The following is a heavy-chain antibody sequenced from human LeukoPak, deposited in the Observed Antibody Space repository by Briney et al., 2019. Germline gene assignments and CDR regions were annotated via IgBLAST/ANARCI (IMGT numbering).Heavy chain of an antibody. CDR1: GGTLSSHT. CDR3: ARGWLAETMVVTPYNY. V-gene: IGHV1-69*13. Sequence: ASVKVSCKASGGTLSSHTINWVRQAPGQGLEWMGGIIPIFGTANYAQKFQGRVTITAVESTSTAYMEVSSLRSEDTAVYYCARGWLAETMVVTPYNYWGQGTLVTVSS. CDR2: IIPIFGTA. D-gene: IGHD4-23*01. J-gene: IGHJ4*02.